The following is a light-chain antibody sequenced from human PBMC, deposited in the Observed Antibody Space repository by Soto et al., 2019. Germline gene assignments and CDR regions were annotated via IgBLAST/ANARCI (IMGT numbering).Light chain of an antibody. CDR1: SGSVSTTYY. Sequence: QTVVTQEPSFSVSPGGTVTLTCGLNSGSVSTTYYSSWYQQTPGQAPRTLIYSTDARPSGVPDRFSGSILGNKAALTITGAQADDESDYYCLLYMGGGIWMFGGGTKLTVL. J-gene: IGLJ3*02. V-gene: IGLV8-61*01. CDR3: LLYMGGGIWM. CDR2: STD.